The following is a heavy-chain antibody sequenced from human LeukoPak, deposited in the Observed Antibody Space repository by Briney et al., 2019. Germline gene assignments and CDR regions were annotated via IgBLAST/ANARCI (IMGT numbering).Heavy chain of an antibody. CDR2: IYTTGST. D-gene: IGHD5-24*01. V-gene: IGHV4-4*09. CDR3: ARHRAEMATITDDAFDI. Sequence: SETLSLACTVSGSSIGTYSWSSIRQPPGKGLEWVGYIYTTGSTHYNPSLKSRVTMSLDPSKNQISLRLSSVPAEDTAVFYCARHRAEMATITDDAFDIWGEGTMVTVSS. CDR1: GSSIGTYS. J-gene: IGHJ3*02.